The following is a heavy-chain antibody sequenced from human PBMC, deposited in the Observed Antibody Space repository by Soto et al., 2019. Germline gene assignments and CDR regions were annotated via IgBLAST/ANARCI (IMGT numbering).Heavy chain of an antibody. CDR1: GFTFSSYG. D-gene: IGHD3-10*01. J-gene: IGHJ3*02. V-gene: IGHV3-33*01. CDR3: ARGAPITPAFDI. Sequence: PGGSLRLSCAASGFTFSSYGMHWVRQAPGKGLEWVAVIWYDGSNKYYADSVKGRFTISRDNSKNTLYLQMNSLRAEDTAVYYCARGAPITPAFDIWGQGTMVTVSS. CDR2: IWYDGSNK.